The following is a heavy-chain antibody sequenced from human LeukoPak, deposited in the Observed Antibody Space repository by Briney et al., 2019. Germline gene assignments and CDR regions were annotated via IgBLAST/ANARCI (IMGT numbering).Heavy chain of an antibody. J-gene: IGHJ4*02. CDR1: GSSISSAYY. Sequence: SETLFLTCAVSGSSISSAYYWGWIRQPPGKGLEWIGSIYHSGSTYYSPSLKSRVTISVDTSKNQFSLKLTSVTAADTAVYYCARDRGGATEDYWGQGILVTVSS. D-gene: IGHD1-26*01. V-gene: IGHV4-38-2*02. CDR2: IYHSGST. CDR3: ARDRGGATEDY.